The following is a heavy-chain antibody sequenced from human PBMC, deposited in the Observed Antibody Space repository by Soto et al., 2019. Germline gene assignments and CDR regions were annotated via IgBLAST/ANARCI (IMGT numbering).Heavy chain of an antibody. V-gene: IGHV4-31*03. D-gene: IGHD2-21*01. CDR2: IYYSGST. Sequence: QVQLQESGPGLVKPSQTLSLTCTVSGGSISSGGYYWSWIRQHPGKGLEWIGYIYYSGSTYYDPYLKSRVTISGYTSKKQCSPKLSSVTAADTAVYYCEKGVIRWGQGTLVTVSA. J-gene: IGHJ4*02. CDR1: GGSISSGGYY. CDR3: EKGVIR.